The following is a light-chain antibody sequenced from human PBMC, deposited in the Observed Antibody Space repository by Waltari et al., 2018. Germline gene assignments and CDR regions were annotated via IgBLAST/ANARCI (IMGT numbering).Light chain of an antibody. CDR1: SSDVGGYTY. CDR2: DVS. V-gene: IGLV2-23*02. Sequence: QSALTQPASVSGSPGQSITISCPGTSSDVGGYTYVSWYQQHPGKAPKLMIYDVSKRPSGVSNRFSGSKSGNTASLTISGLQAEDEADYYCCSYAGSSPVFGGGTKLTVL. CDR3: CSYAGSSPV. J-gene: IGLJ2*01.